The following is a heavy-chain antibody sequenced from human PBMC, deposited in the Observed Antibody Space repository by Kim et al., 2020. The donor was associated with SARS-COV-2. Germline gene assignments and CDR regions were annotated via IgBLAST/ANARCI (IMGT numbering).Heavy chain of an antibody. J-gene: IGHJ4*02. CDR3: ARRVKGAEWLFELDY. CDR2: ISAYNGNT. Sequence: ASVKVSCKASGYTFTSYGISWVRQAPGQGLEWMGWISAYNGNTNYAQKLQGRVTMTTDTSTSTAYMELRSLRSDDTAVYYCARRVKGAEWLFELDYWGQGTLVTVSS. CDR1: GYTFTSYG. V-gene: IGHV1-18*04. D-gene: IGHD3-3*01.